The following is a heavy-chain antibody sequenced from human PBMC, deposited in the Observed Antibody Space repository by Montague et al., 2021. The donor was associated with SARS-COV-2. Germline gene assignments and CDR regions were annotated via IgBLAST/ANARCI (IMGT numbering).Heavy chain of an antibody. J-gene: IGHJ4*02. CDR1: GDSITSGGYF. V-gene: IGHV4-31*03. D-gene: IGHD4-11*01. CDR2: ITYSGST. Sequence: TLSLTCTVSGDSITSGGYFWNWNRQHPGKGLEYNGAITYSGSTYYKPTITSRVSISMDTSKNAFSLSLHSVTAADTAVYFWAASGRRGYSNPFHHCGRGSLVTVSS. CDR3: AASGRRGYSNPFHH.